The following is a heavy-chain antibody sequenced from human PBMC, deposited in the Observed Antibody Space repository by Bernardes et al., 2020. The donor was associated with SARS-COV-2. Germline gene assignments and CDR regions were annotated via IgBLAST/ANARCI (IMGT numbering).Heavy chain of an antibody. CDR1: GFTFNFFA. V-gene: IGHV3-23*01. J-gene: IGHJ4*02. CDR3: VKDRGPLSDILSGYLDS. CDR2: ISHNADDT. D-gene: IGHD3-9*01. Sequence: GGSLRLSCEASGFTFNFFAMTWVRQAPGKGLEWVSTISHNADDTFYADSVKGRFTISRDNSKNTLHLQMSSLRAEDTAVYFCVKDRGPLSDILSGYLDSWGQGPLVTVSP.